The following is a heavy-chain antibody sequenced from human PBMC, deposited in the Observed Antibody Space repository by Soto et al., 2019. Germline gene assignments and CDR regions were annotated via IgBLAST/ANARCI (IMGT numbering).Heavy chain of an antibody. CDR1: GGSISSYY. CDR3: ARFGFSRDGYNDLDY. V-gene: IGHV4-59*01. Sequence: SETLSLTCTVSGGSISSYYWSWIRQPPGKGLEWIGYIYYSGSTNYNPSLKSRVTISVDTSKNQFSLKLSSVTAADTAVYYCARFGFSRDGYNDLDYWGQGTLVTVSS. D-gene: IGHD5-12*01. CDR2: IYYSGST. J-gene: IGHJ4*02.